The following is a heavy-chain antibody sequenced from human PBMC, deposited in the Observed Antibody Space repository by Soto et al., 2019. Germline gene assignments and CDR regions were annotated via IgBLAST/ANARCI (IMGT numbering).Heavy chain of an antibody. J-gene: IGHJ4*02. CDR2: IIPIFGTA. Sequence: SVKVSCKASGGTFSSYAISWVRQAPGQGLEWMGGIIPIFGTANYAQKFQGRVTITADESTSTAYMELSSLRSEDTAVYYCASGYYYGSGSYYPPLYWGQGTLVTVSS. CDR1: GGTFSSYA. CDR3: ASGYYYGSGSYYPPLY. V-gene: IGHV1-69*13. D-gene: IGHD3-10*01.